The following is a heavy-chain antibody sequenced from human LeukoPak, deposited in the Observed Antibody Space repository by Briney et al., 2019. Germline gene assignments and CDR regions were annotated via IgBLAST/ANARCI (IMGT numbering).Heavy chain of an antibody. CDR1: GFTFSNYA. Sequence: GGSLRLSCAASGFTFSNYAMSWVRQAPGKGLEWVSAISGSSGNTYYAESVRGRFTISGDNSKNTLYLQMNSLRAEDTAVYYCAKNRAGSGWDSAVWGQGTLVTVSS. J-gene: IGHJ4*02. D-gene: IGHD6-19*01. V-gene: IGHV3-23*01. CDR2: ISGSSGNT. CDR3: AKNRAGSGWDSAV.